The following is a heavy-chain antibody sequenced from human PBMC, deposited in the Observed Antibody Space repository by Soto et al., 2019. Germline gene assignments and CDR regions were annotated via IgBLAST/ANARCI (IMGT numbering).Heavy chain of an antibody. Sequence: EQLVESGGGLVKPGGSLRLSCAASGFTFIDAWMNWVRQAPGKGLEWVGRIKSQTDGGTTDYAAPVKGRISISRDDCHNTVFLQMNGLRTEDTALYYCTTGLGEVWGQGTLVTVSS. V-gene: IGHV3-15*07. CDR3: TTGLGEV. D-gene: IGHD3-10*01. CDR2: IKSQTDGGTT. CDR1: GFTFIDAW. J-gene: IGHJ4*02.